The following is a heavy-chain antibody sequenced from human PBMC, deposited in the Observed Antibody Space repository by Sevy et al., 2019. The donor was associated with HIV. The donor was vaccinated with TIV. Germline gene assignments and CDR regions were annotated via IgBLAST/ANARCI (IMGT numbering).Heavy chain of an antibody. V-gene: IGHV3-23*01. Sequence: GGSLRLSCAASGFTFSSYAMSWVRQAPGKGLEWISAISGSGGSTYYADSVKGRFTISRDNSKNTLYLQMNSLRAEDTAVYYCVKDQINIPAAILDDWFDPWGQGTLVTVSS. CDR1: GFTFSSYA. J-gene: IGHJ5*02. D-gene: IGHD2-2*01. CDR2: ISGSGGST. CDR3: VKDQINIPAAILDDWFDP.